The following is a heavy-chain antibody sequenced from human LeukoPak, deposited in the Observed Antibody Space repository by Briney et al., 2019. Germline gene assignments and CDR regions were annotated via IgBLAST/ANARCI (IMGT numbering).Heavy chain of an antibody. V-gene: IGHV3-23*01. D-gene: IGHD6-13*01. CDR2: ISGSGGNT. CDR3: AKTGGQQLVPNYFDY. Sequence: GGSLRLSCAASGFTFSSYAMSWVRQAPGKGLEWVSAISGSGGNTYYADSVKGRFTISRDNSKNTLYLQMNSLRAEDTAVYYCAKTGGQQLVPNYFDYWGQGTLVTVSS. J-gene: IGHJ4*02. CDR1: GFTFSSYA.